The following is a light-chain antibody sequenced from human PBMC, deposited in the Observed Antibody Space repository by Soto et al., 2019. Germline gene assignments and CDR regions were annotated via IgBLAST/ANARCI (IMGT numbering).Light chain of an antibody. CDR1: SSDVGGYNY. V-gene: IGLV2-11*01. CDR3: CSYAGRYTYV. Sequence: QSVLTQPRSVSGSPGQSVTISCTGTSSDVGGYNYVSWYQQHPGTAPKVMIYDVSKRPSGVPDRFSGSKSGNTASLTISGLQAEDEADYYCCSYAGRYTYVFGTGTKLTVL. J-gene: IGLJ1*01. CDR2: DVS.